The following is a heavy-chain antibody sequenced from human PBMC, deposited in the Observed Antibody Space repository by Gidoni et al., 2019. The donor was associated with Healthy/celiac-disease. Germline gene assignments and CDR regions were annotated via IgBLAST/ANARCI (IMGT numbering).Heavy chain of an antibody. Sequence: QVQLVESGGGVVQPGRCRRLSCAASGCTISSYGMHWVRQAPGKGLEWVAVISYDGSNKYYADSLKGRVTISRDNSKNTLYLQMNSLRAEDTAVYYCAKTGAPQYDILTGLFPWGQGTLVTVSS. CDR3: AKTGAPQYDILTGLFP. J-gene: IGHJ5*02. D-gene: IGHD3-9*01. CDR1: GCTISSYG. CDR2: ISYDGSNK. V-gene: IGHV3-30*18.